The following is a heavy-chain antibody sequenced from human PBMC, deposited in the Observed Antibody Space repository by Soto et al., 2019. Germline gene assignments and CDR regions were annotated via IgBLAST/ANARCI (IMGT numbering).Heavy chain of an antibody. CDR2: IKSDGSGT. D-gene: IGHD3-22*01. CDR3: AMGDGDRYDGNGYLGRH. CDR1: GFPFSSYW. J-gene: IGHJ4*02. Sequence: EVQLVESGGGLVQPGESLTLSCAASGFPFSSYWMQWVRQAPGKGLVWVSRIKSDGSGTYYADSVQDRFTISRDNARNTLYLQMNSLRVEDTAVYFSAMGDGDRYDGNGYLGRHWGQGTLVTVSS. V-gene: IGHV3-74*01.